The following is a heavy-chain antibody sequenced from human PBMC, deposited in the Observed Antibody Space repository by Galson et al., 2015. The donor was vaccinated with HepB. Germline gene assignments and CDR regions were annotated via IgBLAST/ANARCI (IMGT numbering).Heavy chain of an antibody. J-gene: IGHJ4*02. V-gene: IGHV1-18*01. CDR2: ISAYNGNT. CDR3: AREGWELSYFDY. CDR1: GYTFTTYT. Sequence: SVKVSCKASGYTFTTYTISWVRRAPGQGLEWMGWISAYNGNTNYAQKFQGRVTMTTDTSTSTAYMELRSLRPDDTAVYYCAREGWELSYFDYWGQGSLVTVSS. D-gene: IGHD1-26*01.